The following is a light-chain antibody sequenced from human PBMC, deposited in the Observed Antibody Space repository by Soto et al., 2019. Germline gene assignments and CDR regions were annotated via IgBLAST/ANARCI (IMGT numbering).Light chain of an antibody. CDR2: DVS. CDR1: SSDIGSYNY. Sequence: QSALTQPASVSGSPGQSITISCTGTSSDIGSYNYVSWYQQYPGKAPKLMIYDVSNRPSGVSNRFSGSKSGNTASLTISGLRTEDEADYYCNSYTGTSSRYVFGTGTQLTVL. V-gene: IGLV2-14*01. J-gene: IGLJ1*01. CDR3: NSYTGTSSRYV.